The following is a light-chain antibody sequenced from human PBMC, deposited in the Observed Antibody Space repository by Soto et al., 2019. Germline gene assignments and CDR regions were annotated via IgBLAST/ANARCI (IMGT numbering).Light chain of an antibody. J-gene: IGKJ1*01. CDR2: GAT. Sequence: EIVWTQFPAGQSLAPGERATISCRASQSVSSYLAWYQQKPGQAPRLLIHGATTRATGIPARFSGSGSGTELTLTVNNLHSEYFQVYCCQLYNNWPNTFGQGTKVDIK. V-gene: IGKV3-15*01. CDR1: QSVSSY. CDR3: QLYNNWPNT.